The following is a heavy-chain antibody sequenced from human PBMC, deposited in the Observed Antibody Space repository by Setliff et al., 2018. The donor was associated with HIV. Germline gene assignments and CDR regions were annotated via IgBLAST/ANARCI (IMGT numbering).Heavy chain of an antibody. D-gene: IGHD2-2*01. Sequence: LRLSCAASGFTFDDYTMHWVRQAPGKAPEWVSLISWDGYNTYYAESVKGRFTISRDNSKSTVYLQMNSVTPEDSAMYYCAEFRYAIKSTYYFDSWGQGTLVTVSS. V-gene: IGHV3-43*01. J-gene: IGHJ4*02. CDR1: GFTFDDYT. CDR3: AEFRYAIKSTYYFDS. CDR2: ISWDGYNT.